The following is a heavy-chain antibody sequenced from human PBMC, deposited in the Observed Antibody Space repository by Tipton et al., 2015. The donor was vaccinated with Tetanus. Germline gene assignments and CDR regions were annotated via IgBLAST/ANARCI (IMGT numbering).Heavy chain of an antibody. V-gene: IGHV4-30-4*01. D-gene: IGHD1-1*01. Sequence: TLSLTCTVSGGSISSGDYYWSWIRQPPGEGLEWIGYIYHSGTTYYNPSLKSRVTISVDTSKNQFSLKLTSVTAADTAVYYCARGEDQYKSGNHWGQGTPVTVSS. CDR2: IYHSGTT. CDR1: GGSISSGDYY. J-gene: IGHJ5*02. CDR3: ARGEDQYKSGNH.